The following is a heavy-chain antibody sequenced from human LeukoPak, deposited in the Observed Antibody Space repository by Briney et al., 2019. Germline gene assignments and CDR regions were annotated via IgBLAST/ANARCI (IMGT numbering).Heavy chain of an antibody. V-gene: IGHV3-48*03. D-gene: IGHD3-22*01. CDR1: GFTFSNYE. J-gene: IGHJ4*02. Sequence: HSGGSLRLSCAASGFTFSNYEINWVRQAPGKGLEWVSYISGGGGTIYYADSVKGRFTISRDNAKNLLYLQMNSLRAEDTAVYYCAREPTYYYDSSGSDYWGQGTLVTVSS. CDR3: AREPTYYYDSSGSDY. CDR2: ISGGGGTI.